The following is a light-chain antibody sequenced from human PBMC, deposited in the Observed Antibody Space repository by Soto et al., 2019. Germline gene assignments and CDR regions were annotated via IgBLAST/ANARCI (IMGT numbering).Light chain of an antibody. V-gene: IGKV1-39*01. CDR1: QSISSY. Sequence: DIQMTKSPASLSSSVGDRVTITCRASQSISSYLNWYQQKPGKAPKLLIYAASSLQSGVPSRFSGSGSGTDFTLTISSLEPEDFAVYYCQQRSNWPPITFGGGTKVDI. CDR2: AAS. J-gene: IGKJ4*01. CDR3: QQRSNWPPIT.